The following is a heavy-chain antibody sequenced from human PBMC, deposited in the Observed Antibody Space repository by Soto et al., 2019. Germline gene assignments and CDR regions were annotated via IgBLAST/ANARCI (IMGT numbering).Heavy chain of an antibody. CDR3: ARWGYNYVS. Sequence: EVQLVESGGGWVQPGGSLRLSCAASGFTFSSYEMNWVRQAPGKGLEWVSYISSNGSTIYYADSVKGRFTISRDNAKNSLYLQMNSLRAQDKAVYYCARWGYNYVSWGQGPLVNVPS. CDR2: ISSNGSTI. CDR1: GFTFSSYE. J-gene: IGHJ4*01. V-gene: IGHV3-48*03. D-gene: IGHD5-12*01.